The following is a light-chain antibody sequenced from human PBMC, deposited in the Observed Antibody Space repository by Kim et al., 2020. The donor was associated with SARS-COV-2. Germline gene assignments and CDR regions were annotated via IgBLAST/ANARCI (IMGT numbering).Light chain of an antibody. CDR2: TAS. CDR1: QGIVNL. J-gene: IGKJ4*01. V-gene: IGKV1-12*01. CDR3: QQAHSFPLT. Sequence: DIQMTQSPSVSASVGDRVTITCRASQGIVNLLAWYQQKPEKAPKLLISTASRLQSGVPSRFIGSGSGTEFTLTISSLQPEDFATYYCQQAHSFPLTFGGGTKVEI.